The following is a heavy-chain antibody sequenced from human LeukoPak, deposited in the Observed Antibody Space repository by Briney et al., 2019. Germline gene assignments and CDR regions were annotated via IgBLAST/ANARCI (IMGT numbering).Heavy chain of an antibody. J-gene: IGHJ5*02. Sequence: QPGGSPRLSCAASGSTFSSYWMSWVRQAPGKGLEWVSGIYTDGNTTIYVDSVKGRFTISRDNAKNMLHLQMNSLRAEDTAVYYCTREAGAADHWGQGTLVTVSS. CDR3: TREAGAADH. V-gene: IGHV3-74*01. CDR1: GSTFSSYW. D-gene: IGHD1-26*01. CDR2: IYTDGNTT.